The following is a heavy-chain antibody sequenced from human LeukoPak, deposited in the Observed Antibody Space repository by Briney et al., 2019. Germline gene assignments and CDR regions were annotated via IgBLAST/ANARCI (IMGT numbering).Heavy chain of an antibody. CDR3: AKDVPGGWWYFDL. CDR2: ISSSSSTI. J-gene: IGHJ2*01. CDR1: GFTFNTYS. Sequence: GGSLRLSCAASGFTFNTYSMNWVRQAPGKGLEWVSHISSSSSTIYYADSVKGRFTISRDNSKNTLYLQMNSLRAEDTAVYYCAKDVPGGWWYFDLWGRGTLVTVSS. V-gene: IGHV3-48*01. D-gene: IGHD6-19*01.